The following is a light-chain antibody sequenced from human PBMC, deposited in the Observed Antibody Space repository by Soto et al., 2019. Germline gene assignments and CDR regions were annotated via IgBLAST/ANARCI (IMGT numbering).Light chain of an antibody. Sequence: DIQMTQSPSTLSASVGDRVTITCRASQSISNWLAWYQQRPGKAPKLLIYKASSLESGVPSRFSGSGSGIEFTLTISSLQPDDFATYYCQQYKSYWYTFGQGTRLEIK. CDR1: QSISNW. J-gene: IGKJ2*01. CDR3: QQYKSYWYT. V-gene: IGKV1-5*03. CDR2: KAS.